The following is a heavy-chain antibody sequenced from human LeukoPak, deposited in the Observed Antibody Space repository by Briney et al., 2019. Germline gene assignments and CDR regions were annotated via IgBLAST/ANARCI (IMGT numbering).Heavy chain of an antibody. D-gene: IGHD6-13*01. CDR3: ARDPVITAAGYFDY. CDR2: IKEDGSEM. Sequence: GGSLRLSCAASGFSISSYWMTWVRQAPGKGLEWVANIKEDGSEMYYVDSVSGRFTISRDNAKNSLFLHMNSLRAEDTAIYYCARDPVITAAGYFDYWGQGALVTVSS. V-gene: IGHV3-7*01. J-gene: IGHJ4*02. CDR1: GFSISSYW.